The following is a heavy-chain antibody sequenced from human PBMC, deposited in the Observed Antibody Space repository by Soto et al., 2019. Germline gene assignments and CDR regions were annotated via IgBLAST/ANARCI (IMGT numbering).Heavy chain of an antibody. CDR3: ARRWRTSFDF. Sequence: QVQLQESGPGLVKPSETLSLTCTVSGGSISSYYWSWIRQPPGKGLEWIGYIYYSGSTNYNPSLKSRVTMSVDTSKNQFSLKVSSVTAADTAVYYCARRWRTSFDFWGQGTLVTVSS. D-gene: IGHD1-1*01. V-gene: IGHV4-59*01. CDR2: IYYSGST. CDR1: GGSISSYY. J-gene: IGHJ4*02.